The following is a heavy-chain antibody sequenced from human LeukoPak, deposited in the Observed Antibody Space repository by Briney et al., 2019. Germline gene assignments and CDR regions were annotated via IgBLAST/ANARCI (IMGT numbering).Heavy chain of an antibody. CDR1: GGSFSGYY. V-gene: IGHV4-34*01. Sequence: SETLSLTCAVYGGSFSGYYWSWIRQPPGKGLEWIGEINHSGSTNYNPPLKSRVTISVDTSKNQFSLKLSSVTAADTAVYYCARLPIVVVPAATNWFDPWGQGTLVTVSS. CDR3: ARLPIVVVPAATNWFDP. CDR2: INHSGST. D-gene: IGHD2-2*01. J-gene: IGHJ5*02.